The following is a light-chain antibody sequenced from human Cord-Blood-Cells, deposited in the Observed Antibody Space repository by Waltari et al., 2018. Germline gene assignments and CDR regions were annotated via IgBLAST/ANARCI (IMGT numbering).Light chain of an antibody. CDR1: QSLLHSNGYNS. J-gene: IGKJ1*01. CDR3: MQALQTPWT. Sequence: DIVMTQSPLSLPVTPGEPASISRRSSQSLLHSNGYNSVDWYLQKPGQSPQLLIYLGSNRASGVPDRFSGSGSGTDVTLKISRVEAEDVGVYYCMQALQTPWTFGQGTKVEIK. V-gene: IGKV2-28*01. CDR2: LGS.